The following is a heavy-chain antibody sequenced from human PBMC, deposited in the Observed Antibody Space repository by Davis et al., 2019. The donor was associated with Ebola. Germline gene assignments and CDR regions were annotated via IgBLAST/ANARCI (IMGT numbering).Heavy chain of an antibody. CDR1: GFTFTSSA. Sequence: SVKVSCKASGFTFTSSAVQWVRQARGQRLEWIGWIVVGSGNTNYAQKFQERVTITRDMSTSTAYMELSSLRSEDTAVYYCAADIVVVGYQLLYKDYGMDVWGQGTTVTVSS. CDR3: AADIVVVGYQLLYKDYGMDV. V-gene: IGHV1-58*01. J-gene: IGHJ6*02. CDR2: IVVGSGNT. D-gene: IGHD2-2*02.